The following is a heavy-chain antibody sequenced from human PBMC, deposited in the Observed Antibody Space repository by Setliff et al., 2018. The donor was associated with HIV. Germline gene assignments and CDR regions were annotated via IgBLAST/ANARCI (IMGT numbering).Heavy chain of an antibody. V-gene: IGHV1-46*01. D-gene: IGHD6-13*01. CDR3: ARELGAAGLSFYYGMDV. CDR1: EYTLTNYF. J-gene: IGHJ6*02. Sequence: ASVKVSCKAPEYTLTNYFMHWVRQAPGQGLEWMGLINPSGGSTTYAQKFQGRVTLTRDTSTSTVYMELSSLRSEDTAMYYCARELGAAGLSFYYGMDVWGQGTTVTVS. CDR2: INPSGGST.